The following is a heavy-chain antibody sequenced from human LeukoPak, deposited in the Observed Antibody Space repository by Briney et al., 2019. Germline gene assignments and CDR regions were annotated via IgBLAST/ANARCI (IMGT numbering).Heavy chain of an antibody. CDR3: ARGPRGDFWSGYYSTYYYYGMDV. CDR2: IKQDGSEK. D-gene: IGHD3-3*01. CDR1: GFTFSSYW. V-gene: IGHV3-7*01. J-gene: IGHJ6*02. Sequence: GGSLRLSCAASGFTFSSYWMSWVRQAPGKGLEWVANIKQDGSEKYYVDSVKGRFTISRDNAKNSLYLQMNSLRAEDTAVYYCARGPRGDFWSGYYSTYYYYGMDVWGQGTTVTVSS.